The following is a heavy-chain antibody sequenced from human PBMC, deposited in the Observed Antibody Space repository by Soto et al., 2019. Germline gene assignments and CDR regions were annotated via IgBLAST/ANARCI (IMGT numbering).Heavy chain of an antibody. Sequence: QVQLVQSGAEVKKPGSSVKVSCKASGGTFSSYAISWVRQAPGQGLEWMGGIIPIFGTANYAQKFQGRVTITADESTSTAYMELSSLRSEDTAVYYCARDPLMVGATTSGLFDYWGQGTLVTVSS. CDR2: IIPIFGTA. CDR3: ARDPLMVGATTSGLFDY. J-gene: IGHJ4*02. CDR1: GGTFSSYA. V-gene: IGHV1-69*01. D-gene: IGHD1-26*01.